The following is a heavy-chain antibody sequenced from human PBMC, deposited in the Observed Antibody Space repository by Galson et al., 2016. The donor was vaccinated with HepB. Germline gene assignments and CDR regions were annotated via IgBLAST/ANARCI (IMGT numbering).Heavy chain of an antibody. CDR1: GFVFTNAW. CDR2: IRSKVDGGTI. Sequence: SLRLSCAASGFVFTNAWLSWVRQAPGKGLEWVGRIRSKVDGGTIEYAASVKGRFTISRDDSKDSVYLQMTGLTTEDTDVYYCNSGITVIRGIGSWGQGTLVTVSS. D-gene: IGHD3-10*01. V-gene: IGHV3-15*01. CDR3: NSGITVIRGIGS. J-gene: IGHJ5*02.